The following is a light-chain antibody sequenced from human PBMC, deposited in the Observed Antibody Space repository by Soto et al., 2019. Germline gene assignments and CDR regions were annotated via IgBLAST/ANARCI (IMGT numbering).Light chain of an antibody. V-gene: IGKV3-20*01. CDR1: QSVTSSY. CDR2: GAS. Sequence: EIVLTQSPGTLSLSPGERATLSCRARQSVTSSYLTWYQQKPGQAPRLRISGASSRATGIPDRFSGSGSGTDFTLTISRLEPEDFAVYYCQQYSTSRLTFGGGTKVEIK. CDR3: QQYSTSRLT. J-gene: IGKJ4*01.